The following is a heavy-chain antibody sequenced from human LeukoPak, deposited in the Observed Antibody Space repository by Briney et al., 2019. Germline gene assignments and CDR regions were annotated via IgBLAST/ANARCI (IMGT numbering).Heavy chain of an antibody. CDR2: IYYSGST. J-gene: IGHJ5*02. D-gene: IGHD1-26*01. CDR3: ARQRWELLLLENWFDP. Sequence: PSETLSLTCAVSGGSISSNSYYWGWIRQPPGKGLEWIGSIYYSGSTYYNPSLKSRVTISVDTSKNQFSLKLSSVTAADTAVYYCARQRWELLLLENWFDPWGQGTLVTVSS. CDR1: GGSISSNSYY. V-gene: IGHV4-39*01.